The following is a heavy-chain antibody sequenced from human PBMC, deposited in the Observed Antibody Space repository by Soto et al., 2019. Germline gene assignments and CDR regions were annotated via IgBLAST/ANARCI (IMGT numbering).Heavy chain of an antibody. V-gene: IGHV3-21*04. CDR1: GFTFSSYS. D-gene: IGHD6-13*01. Sequence: GGSLRLSCAASGFTFSSYSMNWVRQAPGKGLEWVSSISSSSSTIYYADSVKGRFTISRDNAKNTLYLQMNSLRAEDTAIYYCAKGGRYSSLFGLDYWGQGTLVTVSS. J-gene: IGHJ4*02. CDR3: AKGGRYSSLFGLDY. CDR2: ISSSSSTI.